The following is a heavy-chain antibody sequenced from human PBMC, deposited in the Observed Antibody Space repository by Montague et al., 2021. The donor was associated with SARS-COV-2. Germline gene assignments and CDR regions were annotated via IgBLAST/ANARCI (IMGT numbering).Heavy chain of an antibody. J-gene: IGHJ6*04. CDR1: GGSISSYY. D-gene: IGHD4-23*01. V-gene: IGHV4-59*01. CDR3: ARGGGNSSDYYNYSLDV. CDR2: IYHNGST. Sequence: SETLSLTCTVSGGSISSYYWTWIRQPPGKGLESIGYIYHNGSTKYNPSLKSRVTISVDTSKNQFSLKLSSVSVADTAVYYCARGGGNSSDYYNYSLDVWGAGTTVTVVS.